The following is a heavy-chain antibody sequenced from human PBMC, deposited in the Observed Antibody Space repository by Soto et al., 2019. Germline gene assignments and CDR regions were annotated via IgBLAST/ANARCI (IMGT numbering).Heavy chain of an antibody. CDR1: GGSFRTYT. D-gene: IGHD1-26*01. Sequence: GASVKVSCKASGGSFRTYTTSWVRQAPGQGLEWVGGIIPIFGTVNYAQKLRDRVTITADESTSTAYMELTNLRSEDTAVYYCTRDQGGTRLYYAMAVWGQGTTVTVSS. V-gene: IGHV1-69*13. J-gene: IGHJ6*02. CDR2: IIPIFGTV. CDR3: TRDQGGTRLYYAMAV.